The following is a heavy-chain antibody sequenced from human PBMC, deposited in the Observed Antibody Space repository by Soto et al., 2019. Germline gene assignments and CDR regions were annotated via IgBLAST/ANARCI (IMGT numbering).Heavy chain of an antibody. V-gene: IGHV3-23*01. CDR2: ISGSGGST. Sequence: VQLLESGGGLVQPGGSLRLSCAASGFTFSSYAMSWVRQAPGKGLEWVSAISGSGGSTYYADSVKGRFTISRDNSKNTLYLQMNSLRAEDTAVYYCANDGGYDFSYMDVWGKGTTVTVSS. D-gene: IGHD5-12*01. CDR3: ANDGGYDFSYMDV. J-gene: IGHJ6*03. CDR1: GFTFSSYA.